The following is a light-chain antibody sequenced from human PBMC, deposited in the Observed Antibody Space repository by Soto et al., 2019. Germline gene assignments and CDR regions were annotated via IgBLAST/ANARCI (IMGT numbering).Light chain of an antibody. J-gene: IGKJ1*01. CDR3: QQFDTYPCT. CDR2: DVS. Sequence: DFHVTQSPATLSASVGDRVTITCRASQSISSWLAWYQQKGGKAPKLLIYDVSSLESGVPSRFIGSGSGTEFSLTISSLQTGDFATYFCQQFDTYPCTFGQGTKVDIK. CDR1: QSISSW. V-gene: IGKV1-5*01.